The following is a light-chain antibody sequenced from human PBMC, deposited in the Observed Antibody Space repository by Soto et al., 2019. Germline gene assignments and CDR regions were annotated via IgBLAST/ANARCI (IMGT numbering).Light chain of an antibody. V-gene: IGKV3D-20*01. Sequence: EIVLTQSPATLSLSPGERATLSCGASQSVSGRYLAWYQQKPGLAPRLLIYDASNRATGIPDRFSGSGSGTDFTLTISILEPEDFAVYFCQQYGSSPRTFGQGTKVEI. CDR2: DAS. CDR1: QSVSGRY. J-gene: IGKJ1*01. CDR3: QQYGSSPRT.